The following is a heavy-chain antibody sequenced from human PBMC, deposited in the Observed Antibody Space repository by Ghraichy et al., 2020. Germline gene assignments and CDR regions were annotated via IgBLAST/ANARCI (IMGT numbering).Heavy chain of an antibody. CDR2: ISSSSSTI. J-gene: IGHJ3*02. CDR1: GFTFCSYS. Sequence: GGFLRLSCAASGFTFCSYSMNWVRQSPGKGLEWVSYISSSSSTIYYAVSVKGRFTLTRDNAKNSLYLQMNSLRDEDTAVYYCASWPDLGPGPFDIWGQGTMVTVSS. V-gene: IGHV3-48*02. CDR3: ASWPDLGPGPFDI. D-gene: IGHD3-3*01.